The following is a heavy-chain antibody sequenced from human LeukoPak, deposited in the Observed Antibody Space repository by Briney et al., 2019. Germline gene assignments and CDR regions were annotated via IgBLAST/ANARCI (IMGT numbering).Heavy chain of an antibody. CDR1: GYSISNGYF. J-gene: IGHJ4*02. Sequence: SETLSLTCTVSGYSISNGYFWGWIRQPPGKGLECIGTIYHSGSIYYNPSLKGRVTISVDTSKNQFSLRLNSLTAADTAVYYCARAIRTGLGIGSFDGWGQGTLVTVSS. CDR3: ARAIRTGLGIGSFDG. V-gene: IGHV4-38-2*02. CDR2: IYHSGSI. D-gene: IGHD7-27*01.